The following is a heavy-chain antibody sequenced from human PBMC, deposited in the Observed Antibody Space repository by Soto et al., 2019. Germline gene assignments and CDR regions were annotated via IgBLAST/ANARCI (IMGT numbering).Heavy chain of an antibody. J-gene: IGHJ5*02. V-gene: IGHV1-18*01. D-gene: IGHD6-13*01. CDR3: ARGIAAAGTGWFDP. CDR2: ISAYNGNT. CDR1: GYTFTSYG. Sequence: ASVKVSCTASGYTFTSYGISWVRQAPGQGLEWMGWISAYNGNTNYAQKLQGRVTMTTDTSTSTAYMELRSLRSDDTAVYYCARGIAAAGTGWFDPWGQGTLVTVSS.